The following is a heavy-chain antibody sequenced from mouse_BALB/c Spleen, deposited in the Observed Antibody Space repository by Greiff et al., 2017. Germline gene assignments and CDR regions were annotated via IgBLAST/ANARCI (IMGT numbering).Heavy chain of an antibody. CDR1: GYTFTSYW. Sequence: QVHVKQPGAELVRPGASVKLSCKASGYTFTSYWINWVKQRPGQGLEWIGNIYPSDSYTNYNQKFKDKATLTVDKSSSTAYMQLSSPTSEDSAVYYCTRGDWYFDVWGAGTTVTVSS. V-gene: IGHV1-69*02. CDR3: TRGDWYFDV. J-gene: IGHJ1*01. CDR2: IYPSDSYT.